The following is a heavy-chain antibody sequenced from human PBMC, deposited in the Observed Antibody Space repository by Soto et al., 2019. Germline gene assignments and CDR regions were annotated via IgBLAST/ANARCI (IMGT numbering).Heavy chain of an antibody. V-gene: IGHV3-74*01. J-gene: IGHJ4*02. CDR1: VFTFSSYW. D-gene: IGHD3-16*02. CDR3: VRYPRSVGGSYRPDY. CDR2: INSDGSIT. Sequence: HPGWSLRLSCAASVFTFSSYWMHWCRQVPEKGLVWVSRINSDGSITNYADAVKGRFTISRDNVKNTLYLQMNSLRAEDTAVYYCVRYPRSVGGSYRPDYWGQGTLVTVSS.